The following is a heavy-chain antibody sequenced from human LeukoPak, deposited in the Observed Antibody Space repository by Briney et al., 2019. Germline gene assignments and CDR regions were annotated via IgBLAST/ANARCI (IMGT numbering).Heavy chain of an antibody. CDR3: ARDILRPYGDYDGEDFDY. D-gene: IGHD4-17*01. V-gene: IGHV3-48*03. J-gene: IGHJ4*02. CDR2: ISSSGSTI. Sequence: PGGSLRLSCAASGFTFSSYEMNWVRQAPGKGLEWVSYISSSGSTIYYADSVKGRFTISRDNAKNSLYLQMNSLRAEDTAVYYCARDILRPYGDYDGEDFDYWGQGTLVTVSS. CDR1: GFTFSSYE.